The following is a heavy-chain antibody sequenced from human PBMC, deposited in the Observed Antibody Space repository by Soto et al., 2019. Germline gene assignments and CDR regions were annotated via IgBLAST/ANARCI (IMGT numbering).Heavy chain of an antibody. V-gene: IGHV4-59*01. D-gene: IGHD6-13*01. CDR1: GGAISTYY. J-gene: IGHJ4*02. CDR3: ARVWTSSWYRYFDS. Sequence: QVQLQESGPGLVKPSETLSLTCTVSGGAISTYYWSWIRQPPGKGLEWIGYIYFSGSTNYNPSLISRFTMSVDTSKNQFSLNLTSVTVADTAVYYCARVWTSSWYRYFDSWGQGIFVTVSS. CDR2: IYFSGST.